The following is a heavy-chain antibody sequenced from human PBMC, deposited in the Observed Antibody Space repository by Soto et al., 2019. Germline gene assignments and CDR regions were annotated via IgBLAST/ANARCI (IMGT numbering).Heavy chain of an antibody. CDR2: ISAHNGNT. Sequence: QVHLVQSGAEVKKPGASVKVSCKGSGYGFTTYGITWVRQAPGQGLEWMAWISAHNGNTNSAQKLQGRVTVTRDTCPSTASMELRRLRSDGTAVYYCARGRYGDYWGQGALVTVSS. CDR1: GYGFTTYG. V-gene: IGHV1-18*01. D-gene: IGHD1-1*01. J-gene: IGHJ4*02. CDR3: ARGRYGDY.